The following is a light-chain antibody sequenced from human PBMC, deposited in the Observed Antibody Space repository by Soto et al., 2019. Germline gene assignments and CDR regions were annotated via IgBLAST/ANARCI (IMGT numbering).Light chain of an antibody. CDR2: AAS. V-gene: IGKV3-20*01. Sequence: EIVLLQSPGTLSLSPGERATLSCRASQTMTRAYLAWYQQKPGQAPRLLIYAASYRATGIPDKFSGSGSGTDFTLTISRLEPEDFAVYYCQQYGSSPLTFGPGNKVDIK. CDR3: QQYGSSPLT. J-gene: IGKJ3*01. CDR1: QTMTRAY.